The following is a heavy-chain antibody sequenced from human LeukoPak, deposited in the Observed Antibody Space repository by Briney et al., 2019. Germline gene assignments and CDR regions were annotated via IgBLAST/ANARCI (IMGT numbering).Heavy chain of an antibody. CDR2: INPNSGGT. D-gene: IGHD3-10*01. CDR1: GYTFTGYY. V-gene: IGHV1-2*02. J-gene: IGHJ5*02. CDR3: ARFPSAVIVSGSGVSWFDP. Sequence: ASVKVSCKASGYTFTGYYMHWVRQAPGQGLEWMGWINPNSGGTNYAQKFQGRVTTTRDTSISTAYMELSKLRSDDTAVYYCARFPSAVIVSGSGVSWFDPWGQGTLVTVSS.